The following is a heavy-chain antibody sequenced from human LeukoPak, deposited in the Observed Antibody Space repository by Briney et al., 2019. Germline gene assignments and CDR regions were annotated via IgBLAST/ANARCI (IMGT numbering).Heavy chain of an antibody. V-gene: IGHV3-23*01. D-gene: IGHD5-18*01. Sequence: GGSLRLSCAASGLTFSSYAMSWVRRAPGKGLEWVSAISGSGGSTYYADSVKGRFTISRDNSKNTLYLQMNSLRAEDTAVYYCARDTSSGFSYGNTDYWGQGTLVTVSS. CDR1: GLTFSSYA. CDR2: ISGSGGST. CDR3: ARDTSSGFSYGNTDY. J-gene: IGHJ4*02.